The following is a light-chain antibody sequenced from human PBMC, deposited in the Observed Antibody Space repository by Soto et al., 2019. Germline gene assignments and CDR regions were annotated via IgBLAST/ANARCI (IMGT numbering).Light chain of an antibody. CDR1: QDIRSF. V-gene: IGKV1-9*01. CDR3: QHLNHYPYT. Sequence: DIQLTQSPSFLSASVGDRFTITCRASQDIRSFLAWYQQKPGKAPKLLISAASTLQSGVPSRFSGSGSGTEFTLTISSVQPEDFAIYYCQHLNHYPYTFGQGTRLEIK. CDR2: AAS. J-gene: IGKJ5*01.